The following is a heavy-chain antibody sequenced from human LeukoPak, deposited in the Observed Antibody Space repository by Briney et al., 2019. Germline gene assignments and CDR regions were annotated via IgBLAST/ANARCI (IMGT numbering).Heavy chain of an antibody. J-gene: IGHJ4*02. CDR3: AIYRYSGPIGC. CDR2: ISAYNGNT. D-gene: IGHD1-26*01. CDR1: GYTFTRYG. V-gene: IGHV1-18*04. Sequence: ASVKVSCKASGYTFTRYGISWLRQPPGPGLEWMGWISAYNGNTNYAQKLQGRVTITTDTSTSTAYMKRRSLRADDTAVYYCAIYRYSGPIGCWGQGTLVTVSS.